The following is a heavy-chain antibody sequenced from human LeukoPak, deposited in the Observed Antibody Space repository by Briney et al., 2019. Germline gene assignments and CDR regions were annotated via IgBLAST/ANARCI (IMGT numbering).Heavy chain of an antibody. V-gene: IGHV1-18*04. Sequence: GASVKVSCKASGYTFTGYYMHWVRQAPGQGLEWMGWISAYNGNTNYAQKLQGRVTMTTDTSTSTAYMELSSLRSEDTAVYYCAAGVGATFPLGYWGQGTLVTVSS. J-gene: IGHJ4*02. D-gene: IGHD1-26*01. CDR3: AAGVGATFPLGY. CDR1: GYTFTGYY. CDR2: ISAYNGNT.